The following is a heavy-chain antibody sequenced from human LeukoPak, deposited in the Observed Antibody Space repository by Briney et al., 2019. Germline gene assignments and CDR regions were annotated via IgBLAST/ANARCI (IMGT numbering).Heavy chain of an antibody. Sequence: ASVKVSCKASGYTFTSYAMHWVRQAPGQRLEWMGWINAGNGNTKYSQKFQGRVTITRDTSASTAYMELSSLRSEDTAVYYCARGGITMVRGVNARKNNWFDPWGQGTLVTVSS. V-gene: IGHV1-3*01. CDR1: GYTFTSYA. CDR2: INAGNGNT. D-gene: IGHD3-10*01. CDR3: ARGGITMVRGVNARKNNWFDP. J-gene: IGHJ5*02.